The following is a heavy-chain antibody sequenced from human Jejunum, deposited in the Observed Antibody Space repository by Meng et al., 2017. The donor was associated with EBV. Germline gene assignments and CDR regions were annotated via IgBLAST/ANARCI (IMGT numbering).Heavy chain of an antibody. CDR2: IYYSGRT. CDR1: GGSVSSGSYY. D-gene: IGHD3-22*01. CDR3: ARGAGNVYSYDSSGSYYFDY. J-gene: IGHJ4*02. V-gene: IGHV4-61*01. Sequence: QVQLQESGPGLVKPSEXLSLTCTVHGGSVSSGSYYWSWIRQPPGKGLEWIGYIYYSGRTNYNASLKSRVTISADTSKNQFSLKLTSVTAADTAVYYCARGAGNVYSYDSSGSYYFDYWGLGTLVTVSS.